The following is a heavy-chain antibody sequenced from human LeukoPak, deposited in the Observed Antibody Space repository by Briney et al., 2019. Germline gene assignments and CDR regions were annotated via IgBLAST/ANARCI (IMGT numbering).Heavy chain of an antibody. V-gene: IGHV4-59*01. D-gene: IGHD2/OR15-2a*01. CDR1: GGSFSDYY. J-gene: IGHJ4*02. Sequence: SETLSLTCAVYGGSFSDYYWSWIRQPPGKGLEWIGYIYYSGNTNYNPSLKSRVTISVDTSKNQFSLKLSSVTAADTAVYYCASGVRGYYFYDCWGQGTLVTVSS. CDR3: ASGVRGYYFYDC. CDR2: IYYSGNT.